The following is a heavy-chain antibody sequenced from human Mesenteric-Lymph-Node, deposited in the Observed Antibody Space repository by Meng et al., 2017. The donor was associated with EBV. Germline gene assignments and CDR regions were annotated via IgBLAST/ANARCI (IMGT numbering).Heavy chain of an antibody. CDR1: GGSVSSGSYY. CDR2: IYYSGSA. J-gene: IGHJ2*01. Sequence: VPVPESGPGLVKPSETLSLPCTVSGGSVSSGSYYWSWIRQPPGKGLEWIGYIYYSGSANYNPSLKSRVTISVDTSKNQFSLKLSSVTAADTAVYYCGRGRTYWYFDLWGRGTLVTVSS. CDR3: GRGRTYWYFDL. V-gene: IGHV4-61*01.